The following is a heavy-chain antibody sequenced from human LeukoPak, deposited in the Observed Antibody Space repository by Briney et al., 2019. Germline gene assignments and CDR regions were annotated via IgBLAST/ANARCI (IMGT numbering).Heavy chain of an antibody. Sequence: GGSLRLSCAASGFTFSSYGMHWVRQVPGKGLEWVAVIWYDGSNKYYADSVKGRFTISRDNSKNTLYLQMNSLRAEDTAVYYCASHYDFWKGFFHPWGQGTLVTVSS. D-gene: IGHD3-3*01. J-gene: IGHJ5*02. CDR2: IWYDGSNK. CDR1: GFTFSSYG. CDR3: ASHYDFWKGFFHP. V-gene: IGHV3-33*01.